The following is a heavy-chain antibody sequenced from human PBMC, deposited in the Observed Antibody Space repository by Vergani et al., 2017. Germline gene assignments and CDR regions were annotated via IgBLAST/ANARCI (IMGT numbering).Heavy chain of an antibody. CDR3: ARDQSGTGFDY. V-gene: IGHV4-39*07. J-gene: IGHJ4*02. D-gene: IGHD1-1*01. CDR2: IYYSGST. CDR1: GGSISSSSYY. Sequence: QLQLQESGPGLVKPSETLSLTCTVSGGSISSSSYYWGWIRQPPGKGLEWIGSIYYSGSTYYNPSLKSRVTISVDTSKNQFSLKLSSVTAADTAVYYCARDQSGTGFDYWGQGTLVTVSS.